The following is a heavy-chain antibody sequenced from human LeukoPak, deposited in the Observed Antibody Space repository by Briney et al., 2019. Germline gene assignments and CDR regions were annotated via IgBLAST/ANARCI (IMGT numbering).Heavy chain of an antibody. CDR1: GASIINYY. D-gene: IGHD2-2*01. CDR3: ARHPSSRPYFDY. Sequence: SETLSLTCTVSGASIINYYWSWIRQPPGKGLEWIGYIFYTGSTNYTPSLKSRVTISVDTSKNQFSLKLSSVTAADTAMYYCARHPSSRPYFDYWAQGALDTVSS. V-gene: IGHV4-59*08. J-gene: IGHJ4*02. CDR2: IFYTGST.